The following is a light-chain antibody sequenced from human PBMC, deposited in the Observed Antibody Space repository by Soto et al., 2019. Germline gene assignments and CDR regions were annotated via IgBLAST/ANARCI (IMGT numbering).Light chain of an antibody. CDR3: SSYTSSSTVV. J-gene: IGLJ2*01. CDR2: EVS. CDR1: SSDVGAYNY. Sequence: QPVLTQPASVSGSPGQSITISCTGTSSDVGAYNYVSWYQQHPGKAPKLMIYEVSNRPSGVSIRFSGSKSGNTASLTISGLQAEDEADYYCSSYTSSSTVVFGGGTKLTVL. V-gene: IGLV2-14*01.